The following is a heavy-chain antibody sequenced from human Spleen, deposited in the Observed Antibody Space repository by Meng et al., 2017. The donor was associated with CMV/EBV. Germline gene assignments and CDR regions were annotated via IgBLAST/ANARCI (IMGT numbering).Heavy chain of an antibody. CDR1: GGSISSSSYY. D-gene: IGHD2-2*01. J-gene: IGHJ6*02. CDR3: AREKLRCRSMGCSRVPARYYGMDV. Sequence: SETLSLTCTVSGGSISSSSYYWGWIRQPPGKGLEWIGTIYYSGSTYYNPSLKSRVTISVDTSKNQFSLELSSVTAADTAVYFWAREKLRCRSMGCSRVPARYYGMDVWGQGTTVTVSS. CDR2: IYYSGST. V-gene: IGHV4-39*07.